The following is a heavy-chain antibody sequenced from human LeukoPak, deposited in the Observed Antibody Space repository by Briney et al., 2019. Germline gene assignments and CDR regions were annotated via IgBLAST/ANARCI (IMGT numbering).Heavy chain of an antibody. Sequence: HPGGSLRLSCAASRFTFNNYWMHWVRQAPGKGLVWVSRINSDGSGTTYADSVKGRFTISRDNAKNTLYLQMNSLRAGDTAVYYCARAGDYGDYTTHYFDYWGQGTLVTVSS. D-gene: IGHD4-17*01. CDR1: RFTFNNYW. V-gene: IGHV3-74*01. J-gene: IGHJ4*02. CDR3: ARAGDYGDYTTHYFDY. CDR2: INSDGSGT.